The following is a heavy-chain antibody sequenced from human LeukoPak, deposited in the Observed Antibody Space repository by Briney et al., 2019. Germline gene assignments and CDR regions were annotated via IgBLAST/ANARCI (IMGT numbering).Heavy chain of an antibody. CDR1: GGSISSGDKY. D-gene: IGHD2-21*02. V-gene: IGHV4-30-4*01. J-gene: IGHJ4*02. CDR2: IYYSGST. CDR3: ARVTRWAGLDF. Sequence: SQTLSLTCNVSGGSISSGDKYWSWIRQPPGKGLEWIGYIYYSGSTYYSPSLKSRLTISVDTSENQFSLHLTSVTAADTAVYFCARVTRWAGLDFWGQGTLVTVSS.